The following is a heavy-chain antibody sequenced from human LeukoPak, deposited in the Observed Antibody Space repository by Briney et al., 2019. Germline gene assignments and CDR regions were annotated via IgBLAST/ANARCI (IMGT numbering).Heavy chain of an antibody. Sequence: PGGSLRLSCAASGFTFSSYAMSWVRQAPGKGLEWVSAISGSGGSTYYADSVKGRFAISRDNSKNTLYLQMNSLRAEDSAIYYCAKDVYGDYGGPDYWGQGTLVTVSS. CDR3: AKDVYGDYGGPDY. CDR1: GFTFSSYA. J-gene: IGHJ4*02. V-gene: IGHV3-23*01. D-gene: IGHD4-17*01. CDR2: ISGSGGST.